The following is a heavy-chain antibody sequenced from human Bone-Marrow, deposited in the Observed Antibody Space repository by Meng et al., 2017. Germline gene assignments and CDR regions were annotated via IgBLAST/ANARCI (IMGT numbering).Heavy chain of an antibody. CDR2: IYNNGRT. V-gene: IGHV4-59*11. CDR3: ARGYTYYYDSSGYYPDYYYYGMDV. Sequence: SETLSLTCTVSGGSIRNQYWSWIRQPPGKGLEWIGYIYNNGRTNDNPSLKSRVTISVDTSNNQFSLKLNSVTAADTAVYYCARGYTYYYDSSGYYPDYYYYGMDVWGQGTTVTVSS. CDR1: GGSIRNQY. J-gene: IGHJ6*02. D-gene: IGHD3-22*01.